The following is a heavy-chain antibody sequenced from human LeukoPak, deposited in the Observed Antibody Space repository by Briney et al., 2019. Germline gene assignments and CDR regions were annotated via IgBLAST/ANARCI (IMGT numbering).Heavy chain of an antibody. CDR2: IRSKANSYAT. J-gene: IGHJ3*02. V-gene: IGHV3-73*01. Sequence: GGSLRLSCAASGFIFSGSAMHWVRQASGKGLEWVGRIRSKANSYATAYAASVKGRFTISRDDSKNTAYLQMNSLNTEDTAVYYCARGGEWDYYDSSGYYSYAFDIWGQGTMVTVSS. D-gene: IGHD3-22*01. CDR1: GFIFSGSA. CDR3: ARGGEWDYYDSSGYYSYAFDI.